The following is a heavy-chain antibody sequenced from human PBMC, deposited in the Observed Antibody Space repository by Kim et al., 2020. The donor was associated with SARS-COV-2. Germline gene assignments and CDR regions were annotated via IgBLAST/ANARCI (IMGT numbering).Heavy chain of an antibody. Sequence: SVKVSCKASGGTFSSYAISWVRQAPGQGLEWMGGIIPIFGTANYAQKFQGRVTITADESTSTAYMELSSLRSEDTAVYYCASPNYYYDSSGYSVSYYYGMDVWGQGTTVTVSS. V-gene: IGHV1-69*13. D-gene: IGHD3-22*01. CDR3: ASPNYYYDSSGYSVSYYYGMDV. J-gene: IGHJ6*02. CDR2: IIPIFGTA. CDR1: GGTFSSYA.